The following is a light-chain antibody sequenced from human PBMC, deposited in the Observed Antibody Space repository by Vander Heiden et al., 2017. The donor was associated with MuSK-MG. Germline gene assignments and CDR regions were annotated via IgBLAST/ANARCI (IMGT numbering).Light chain of an antibody. CDR1: SSISGAGYN. CDR3: QADNSSLSGSV. CDR2: GKS. V-gene: IGLV1-40*01. Sequence: QSVLTPPPSVSGAPGSRVSTSCTGRSSISGAGYNVHWYQHLPGTAPNLLVYGKSNRPSGVPDRISGSKSGTSASVASTGLQAGEEADYYWQADNSSLSGSVFGGGTKLTVL. J-gene: IGLJ2*01.